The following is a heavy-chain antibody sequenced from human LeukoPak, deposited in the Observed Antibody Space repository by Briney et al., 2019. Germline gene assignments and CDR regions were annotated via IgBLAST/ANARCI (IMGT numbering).Heavy chain of an antibody. Sequence: GGSLRLSCAASGFTFSSYGMHWVRQAPGKGLEWVTFIRSDGSNKYYADSVKGRFTISRDNAKNSLYLQMNSLTAEDTAMYYCVRASHPGGWFDPWGQGTLVTVSS. J-gene: IGHJ5*02. D-gene: IGHD3-10*01. CDR1: GFTFSSYG. V-gene: IGHV3-30*02. CDR2: IRSDGSNK. CDR3: VRASHPGGWFDP.